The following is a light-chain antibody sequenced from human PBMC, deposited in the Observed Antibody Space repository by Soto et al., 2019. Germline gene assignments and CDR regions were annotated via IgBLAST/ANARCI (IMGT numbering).Light chain of an antibody. CDR2: EGS. V-gene: IGLV2-23*01. J-gene: IGLJ3*02. CDR3: CSYAGITTLV. Sequence: QSALTQPASVSGSPGQSITISCTGTSSNIGSYDLVSWYQRHPGKAPKLMIYEGSKRPSGVSDRFSASRSGNTASLTISGLQAEDEDDYYCCSYAGITTLVFGGGTQLTVL. CDR1: SSNIGSYDL.